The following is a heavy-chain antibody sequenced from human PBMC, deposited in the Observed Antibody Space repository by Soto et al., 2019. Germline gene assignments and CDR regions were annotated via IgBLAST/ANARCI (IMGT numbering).Heavy chain of an antibody. CDR2: IYYSGST. J-gene: IGHJ6*02. D-gene: IGHD4-4*01. V-gene: IGHV4-61*01. CDR1: GGSVSSGSYY. Sequence: SETLSLTCTVSGGSVSSGSYYWSWIRQPPGKGLEWIGYIYYSGSTNYNPSLKSRVTISVDTSKNQFSLKLSSVTAADTAVYYCARSRTTVTYYGMDVWGQGTTVTVS. CDR3: ARSRTTVTYYGMDV.